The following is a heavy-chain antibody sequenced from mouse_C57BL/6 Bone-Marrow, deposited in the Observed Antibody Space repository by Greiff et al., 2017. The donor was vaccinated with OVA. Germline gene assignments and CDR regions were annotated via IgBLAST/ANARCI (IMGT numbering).Heavy chain of an antibody. D-gene: IGHD1-1*01. V-gene: IGHV5-17*01. CDR2: ISSGSSTI. Sequence: EVKLMESGGGLVKPGGSLKLSCAASGFTFSDYGMHWVRQAPEKGLEWVAYISSGSSTIHYADTVKGRFTLPRDNAKNTLYLQMTSLRSEDTALYYYAGGEYYGSRAWFAYWGQGTLVTVSA. CDR3: AGGEYYGSRAWFAY. J-gene: IGHJ3*01. CDR1: GFTFSDYG.